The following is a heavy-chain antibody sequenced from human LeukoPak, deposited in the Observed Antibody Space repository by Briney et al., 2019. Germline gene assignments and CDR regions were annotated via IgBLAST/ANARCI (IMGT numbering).Heavy chain of an antibody. CDR3: AKDQSIEKWLSFHY. V-gene: IGHV3-23*01. J-gene: IGHJ4*02. Sequence: GGSLRLSCGASGFIFRKYAMSWVRQAPGKGLKWVSAISGSGVYTYYADSVKGRFTISRDNSKNMIYLQMNSLRVEDTAVYYCAKDQSIEKWLSFHYWGQGTLVTVSS. D-gene: IGHD3-22*01. CDR2: ISGSGVYT. CDR1: GFIFRKYA.